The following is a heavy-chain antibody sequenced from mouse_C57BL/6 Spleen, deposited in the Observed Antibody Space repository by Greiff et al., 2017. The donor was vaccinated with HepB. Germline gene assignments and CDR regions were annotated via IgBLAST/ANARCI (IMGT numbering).Heavy chain of an antibody. CDR3: ARSGDFDV. CDR2: IDPSDSYT. J-gene: IGHJ1*03. Sequence: QVQLQQPGAELVKPGASVKLSCKASGYTFTSYWMQWVKQRPGQGLEWIGEIDPSDSYTNYNQKFKGKATVTVDTSSSTAYMQLSSLTSEDSAVYYCARSGDFDVWGTGTTVTVSS. D-gene: IGHD3-1*01. V-gene: IGHV1-50*01. CDR1: GYTFTSYW.